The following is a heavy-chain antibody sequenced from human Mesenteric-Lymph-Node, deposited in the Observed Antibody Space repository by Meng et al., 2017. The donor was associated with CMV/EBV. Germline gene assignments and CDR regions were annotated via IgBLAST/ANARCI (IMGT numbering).Heavy chain of an antibody. Sequence: GGSLRLSCAASRFTFSAYGMHWVRQAPGKGLEWVAFIQYDGRNKYYGDPVKGRFTISRDNSKNTLYLQMNSLRGEDTAVYYCAKVFTREYSSWFYGMDVWGQGTTVTVSS. V-gene: IGHV3-30*02. J-gene: IGHJ6*02. CDR3: AKVFTREYSSWFYGMDV. D-gene: IGHD6-13*01. CDR2: IQYDGRNK. CDR1: RFTFSAYG.